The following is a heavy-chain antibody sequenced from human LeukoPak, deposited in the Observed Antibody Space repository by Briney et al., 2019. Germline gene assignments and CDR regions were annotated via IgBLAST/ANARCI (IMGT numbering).Heavy chain of an antibody. CDR1: GYTFTGYG. D-gene: IGHD3-22*01. J-gene: IGHJ4*02. CDR2: ISAYNGNT. V-gene: IGHV1-18*01. Sequence: ASVKVSCKASGYTFTGYGISWVRQAPGQGLEWMGWISAYNGNTNYAQKLQGRVTMTTDTSTSTAYMELRSLRSDDTAVYYCARRSDYYDSSGYYVPYWGQGTLVTVSS. CDR3: ARRSDYYDSSGYYVPY.